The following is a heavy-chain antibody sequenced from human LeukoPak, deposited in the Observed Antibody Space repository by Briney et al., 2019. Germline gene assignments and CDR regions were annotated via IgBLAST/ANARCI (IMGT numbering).Heavy chain of an antibody. J-gene: IGHJ4*02. CDR1: GYTFTGYY. CDR2: INPNSGGT. Sequence: ASVKVSCKASGYTFTGYYMHWVRQAPGQGLEWMGWINPNSGGTNYAQKFQGRVTMTRDTSISTAYMELSRLRSDGTAVYYCARDGLGIVGATYFDYWGQGTLVTVSS. CDR3: ARDGLGIVGATYFDY. D-gene: IGHD1-26*01. V-gene: IGHV1-2*02.